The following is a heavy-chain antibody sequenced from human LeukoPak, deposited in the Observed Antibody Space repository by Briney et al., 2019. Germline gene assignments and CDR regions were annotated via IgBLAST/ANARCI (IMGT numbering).Heavy chain of an antibody. CDR3: ASGNSHAFDI. V-gene: IGHV3-74*01. CDR1: GFTFSDYW. J-gene: IGHJ3*02. Sequence: PGRSQRLSCSASGFTFSDYWMHWVRQAPGKGLVWVSRIDLAGEYTTYADSVKGRFTISRDNARNTLYLQMNSLRAEDTAVYYCASGNSHAFDIWGQGTMVTVSS. CDR2: IDLAGEYT.